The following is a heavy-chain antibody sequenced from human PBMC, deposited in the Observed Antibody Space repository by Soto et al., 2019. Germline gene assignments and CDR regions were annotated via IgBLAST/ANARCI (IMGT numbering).Heavy chain of an antibody. Sequence: QVQLVQSGPEVKKPGASVKVSCKASGYTFSNFGSSWVRQAPGQGPEWMGWISTSDGNTNYAQRLHERVTMTTDTSTTTAYMELRSLAFDDTAVYYCARWAFASNDWYFGALDIWGQGTLVTVSS. J-gene: IGHJ3*02. V-gene: IGHV1-18*04. D-gene: IGHD2-21*01. CDR2: ISTSDGNT. CDR1: GYTFSNFG. CDR3: ARWAFASNDWYFGALDI.